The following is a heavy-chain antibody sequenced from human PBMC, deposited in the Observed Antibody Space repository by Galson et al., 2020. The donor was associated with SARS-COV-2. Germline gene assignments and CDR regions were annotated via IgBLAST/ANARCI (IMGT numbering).Heavy chain of an antibody. D-gene: IGHD3-3*01. CDR1: GFTFSIYA. CDR3: ARGAGGDFWSGDAFDI. CDR2: ISSNGGTT. J-gene: IGHJ3*02. Sequence: TGGSLRLSCAASGFTFSIYAMNWVRQAPGKGLEYVSSISSNGGTTYYATSVKGRFTMSRDNSKNTLYLQMGSLRAEDMAVYYCARGAGGDFWSGDAFDIWGQGTMVTVSS. V-gene: IGHV3-64*01.